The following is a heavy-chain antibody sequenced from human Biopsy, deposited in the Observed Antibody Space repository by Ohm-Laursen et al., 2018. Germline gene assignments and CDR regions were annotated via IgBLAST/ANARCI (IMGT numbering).Heavy chain of an antibody. CDR2: INAKTGDT. CDR1: GYTFTGYH. CDR3: TREGYYYDSLAYYYWFDP. D-gene: IGHD3-22*01. V-gene: IGHV1-2*02. J-gene: IGHJ5*02. Sequence: GASVKVSCKVSGYTFTGYHVHWVRQAPGQGLEWMGWINAKTGDTNYAQKFQGRVTMTRDTSISTAYVDLSSLRSDDTAVYYCTREGYYYDSLAYYYWFDPWGQGTLVTVSS.